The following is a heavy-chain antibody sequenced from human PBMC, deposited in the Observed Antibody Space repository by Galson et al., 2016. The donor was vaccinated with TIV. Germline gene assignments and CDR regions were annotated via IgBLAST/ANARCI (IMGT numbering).Heavy chain of an antibody. CDR2: ISASGGST. CDR3: AKVPSSGFYYYYGMDV. CDR1: GFTFSSYA. J-gene: IGHJ6*02. V-gene: IGHV3-23*01. Sequence: SLRLSCAASGFTFSSYAMSWVRQAPAKGLEWVSAISASGGSTYYADSVKGRFTISRDNSKKTVYMQMNSLRAEDTAVYYCAKVPSSGFYYYYGMDVWGQGTTVTVSS. D-gene: IGHD3-22*01.